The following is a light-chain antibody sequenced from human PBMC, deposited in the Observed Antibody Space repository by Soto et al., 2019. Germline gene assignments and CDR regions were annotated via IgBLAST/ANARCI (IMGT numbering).Light chain of an antibody. Sequence: QSVLTQPPSASGTPGQRVTISCSGSSFNIGSNTVNWYHQLPGTAPNLLIYSDNQRPSGVPDRLSGSRSGTSASLAISGLQSEDEADYYCATWDDSLNGPVFGGGTKLTVL. CDR3: ATWDDSLNGPV. CDR1: SFNIGSNT. J-gene: IGLJ3*02. V-gene: IGLV1-44*01. CDR2: SDN.